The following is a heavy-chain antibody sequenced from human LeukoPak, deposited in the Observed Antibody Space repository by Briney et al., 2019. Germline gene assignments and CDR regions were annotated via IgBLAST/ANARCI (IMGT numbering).Heavy chain of an antibody. CDR3: ARGPYYYGSGSNNWFDP. J-gene: IGHJ5*02. V-gene: IGHV4-30-2*01. CDR2: IYHSGST. CDR1: GGSISSSGYS. D-gene: IGHD3-10*01. Sequence: SETLSLTCAVSGGSISSSGYSWRWLRQPPGKGLEWLGYIYHSGSTYYNPSLKSRVTISVDRSKNQCSLKLSSVPAANTAVYYCARGPYYYGSGSNNWFDPWGQGTLVTVSS.